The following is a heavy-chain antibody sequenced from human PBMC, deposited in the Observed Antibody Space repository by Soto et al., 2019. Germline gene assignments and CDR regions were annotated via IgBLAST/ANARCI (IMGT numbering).Heavy chain of an antibody. CDR2: VSFDGSKK. V-gene: IGHV3-30*18. CDR1: GFTFSTYG. CDR3: AKDIVHMGVVFDL. Sequence: QEQLVESGGGVVQPGRSLRLSCVVSGFTFSTYGMHWVRQAPGKGLEWVAVVSFDGSKKYTTDSVKGRFTISRDNSTNTVHLQMNNLRRDGTAVYYCAKDIVHMGVVFDLWGQGTLVTVSS. J-gene: IGHJ4*02. D-gene: IGHD2-21*01.